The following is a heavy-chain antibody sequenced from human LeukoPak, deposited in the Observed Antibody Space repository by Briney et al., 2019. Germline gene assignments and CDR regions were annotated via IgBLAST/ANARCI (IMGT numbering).Heavy chain of an antibody. D-gene: IGHD2-15*01. CDR3: ARDGGGSDC. V-gene: IGHV4-39*07. CDR2: IYYSGST. Sequence: PSETLSLTCTVSGGSISSSSYYWGWIRQPPGKGLEWIGSIYYSGSTNYNPSLKSRVTISVDKSNNQFSLKLSSVTAADTAVYYCARDGGGSDCWGQGTLVTVSS. J-gene: IGHJ4*02. CDR1: GGSISSSSYY.